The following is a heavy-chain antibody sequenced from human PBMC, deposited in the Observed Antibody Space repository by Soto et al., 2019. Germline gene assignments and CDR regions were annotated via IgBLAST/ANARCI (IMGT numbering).Heavy chain of an antibody. Sequence: VQLVESGGGLVQPGGSLTLSCAASEFAFSSYWMTWVRQAPGKGLEWVANIRKDGSQRSYLDSVRGRFTISRANSKNALYLQRHRLRAVYTALYFCARDVSPVSSGVYFVAFDILGLGSMGTVSS. V-gene: IGHV3-7*05. CDR1: EFAFSSYW. CDR3: ARDVSPVSSGVYFVAFDI. CDR2: IRKDGSQR. D-gene: IGHD3-22*01. J-gene: IGHJ3*02.